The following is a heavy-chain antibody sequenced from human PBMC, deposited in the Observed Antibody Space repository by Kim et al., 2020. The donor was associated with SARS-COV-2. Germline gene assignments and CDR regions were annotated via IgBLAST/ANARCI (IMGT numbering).Heavy chain of an antibody. D-gene: IGHD3-10*01. CDR3: ARGSSGWYHYYYYYGMDV. CDR1: GYTFTSYG. V-gene: IGHV1-18*01. Sequence: ASVKVSCKVSGYTFTSYGISWVRQAPGQGLEWMGWISAYNGNTNYAQKLQGRVTMTTDTSTSTAYMELRSLRSDDTAVYYCARGSSGWYHYYYYYGMDVWGQGTTVTVSS. CDR2: ISAYNGNT. J-gene: IGHJ6*02.